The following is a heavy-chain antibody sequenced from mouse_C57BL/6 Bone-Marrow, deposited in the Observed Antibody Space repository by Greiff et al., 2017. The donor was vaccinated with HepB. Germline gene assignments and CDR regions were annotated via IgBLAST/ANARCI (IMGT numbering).Heavy chain of an antibody. D-gene: IGHD2-4*01. Sequence: VVKPGASVKMSCKASGYTFTDYNMHWVKQSHGKSLEWIGYINPNNGGTSYNQKFKGKATLTVNKSSSTAYMELRSLTSEDSAVYYCARRGMIKRWYFDVWGTGTTVTVSS. CDR3: ARRGMIKRWYFDV. CDR1: GYTFTDYN. J-gene: IGHJ1*03. V-gene: IGHV1-22*01. CDR2: INPNNGGT.